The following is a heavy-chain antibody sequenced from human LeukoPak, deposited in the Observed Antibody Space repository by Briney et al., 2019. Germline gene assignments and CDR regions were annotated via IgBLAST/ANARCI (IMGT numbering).Heavy chain of an antibody. J-gene: IGHJ4*02. D-gene: IGHD6-6*01. CDR3: ASLYSSSSGPPPRFDY. CDR2: ISAYNGNT. V-gene: IGHV1-18*01. CDR1: GYTFTSYG. Sequence: GASVKVSCKASGYTFTSYGISWVRQAPGQGLEWMGWISAYNGNTNYAQKLQGRVTMTTDTSTSTAYMELRSLRSDDTAVYYCASLYSSSSGPPPRFDYWGQGTLVTVSS.